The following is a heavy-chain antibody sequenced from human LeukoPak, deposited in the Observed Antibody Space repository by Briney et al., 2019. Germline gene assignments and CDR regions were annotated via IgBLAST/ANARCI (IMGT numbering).Heavy chain of an antibody. J-gene: IGHJ3*02. D-gene: IGHD3-22*01. CDR2: IYYNGNT. Sequence: SETLSLTCSVSTDSTNTYYWSWIRQPPGKRLEWIGYIYYNGNTNSNPSLKSRVTISADTSKNQFSLKLSSVTAADTAVYYCVRGNYDNRGYSNAFDIWGQGAMVTVSS. CDR1: TDSTNTYY. CDR3: VRGNYDNRGYSNAFDI. V-gene: IGHV4-59*01.